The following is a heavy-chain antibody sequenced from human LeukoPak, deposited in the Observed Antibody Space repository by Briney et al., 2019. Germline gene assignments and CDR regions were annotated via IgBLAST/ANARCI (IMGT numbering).Heavy chain of an antibody. CDR2: IKQDGSER. J-gene: IGHJ4*02. D-gene: IGHD6-13*01. Sequence: PGGSLRLSCEASGFSFSTYWVIWVRQAPGKGLEWVANIKQDGSERYYVDSVKDRFTISRDNAKNSLFLQMNSLRAKDTAVYFCARVNSRWYYFDYWGLGTLVTVSS. V-gene: IGHV3-7*01. CDR1: GFSFSTYW. CDR3: ARVNSRWYYFDY.